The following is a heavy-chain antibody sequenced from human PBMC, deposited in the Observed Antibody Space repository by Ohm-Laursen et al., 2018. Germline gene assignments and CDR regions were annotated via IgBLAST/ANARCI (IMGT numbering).Heavy chain of an antibody. J-gene: IGHJ4*02. CDR3: ARVPPTYSSSDY. D-gene: IGHD6-6*01. CDR1: GGSISSYY. V-gene: IGHV4-59*08. Sequence: SETLSLTCTVSGGSISSYYWSWIRQPPGKGLEWIGYISDSGRANYNPSLKSRVTISVDTSKNQFSLKLSSVTAADTAVYYCARVPPTYSSSDYWGQGTLVTVSS. CDR2: ISDSGRA.